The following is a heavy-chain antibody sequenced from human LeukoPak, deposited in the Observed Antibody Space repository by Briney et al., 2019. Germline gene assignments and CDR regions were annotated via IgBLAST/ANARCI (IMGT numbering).Heavy chain of an antibody. J-gene: IGHJ3*02. CDR1: GYTFTSYA. V-gene: IGHV7-4-1*02. D-gene: IGHD1-7*01. Sequence: GASVKVSCKASGYTFTSYAMNWVRQAPGQGLEWMGWINTNTGNPTYAQGFTGRFVFSLDTSVSTAYLQISSLKAEDTAVYYCARRGRYNWNLVGTFDIWGQGTMVTVSS. CDR3: ARRGRYNWNLVGTFDI. CDR2: INTNTGNP.